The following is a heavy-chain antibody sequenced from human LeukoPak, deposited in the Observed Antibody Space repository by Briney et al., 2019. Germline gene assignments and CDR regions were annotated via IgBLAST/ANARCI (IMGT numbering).Heavy chain of an antibody. CDR2: INPNSGGT. V-gene: IGHV1-2*02. CDR3: ATRGYKLELPEDY. J-gene: IGHJ4*02. D-gene: IGHD1-7*01. Sequence: ASVKVSCKASGYTFTGYYMHWVRQAPGQGLEWMGWINPNSGGTNYAQKFQGRVTMTRDTSISTAYMELSRLRSDDTAVYYCATRGYKLELPEDYWGQGTLVTVSS. CDR1: GYTFTGYY.